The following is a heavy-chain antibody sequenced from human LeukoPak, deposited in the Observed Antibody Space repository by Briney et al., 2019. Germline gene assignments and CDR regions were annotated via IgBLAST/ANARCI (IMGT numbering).Heavy chain of an antibody. CDR3: ASGTVGNYALDY. CDR2: ISSSSSYI. CDR1: GFTFSSYS. Sequence: KPGGSLRLSCAASGFTFSSYSMNWVRQAPGKGLEWVSSISSSSSYIYYADSVKGRFTISRDNAKNSLYLQVDSLRVEDTAVYFCASGTVGNYALDYWGQGTLVTVSS. V-gene: IGHV3-21*01. J-gene: IGHJ4*02. D-gene: IGHD1-7*01.